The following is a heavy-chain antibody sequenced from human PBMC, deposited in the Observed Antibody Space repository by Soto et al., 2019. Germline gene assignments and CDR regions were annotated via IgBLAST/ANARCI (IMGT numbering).Heavy chain of an antibody. CDR2: TYYSGST. CDR3: AGFGGPYYDSSGYYLGWFDP. D-gene: IGHD3-22*01. J-gene: IGHJ5*02. Sequence: SETLSLTCTVSGGSSSSGGYYWSWIRQHPGKGLEWIGYTYYSGSTNYNPSLKSRVTISVDTSKNQFSLKLNAVTAADTCGYYCAGFGGPYYDSSGYYLGWFDPGGRGTLVTVSS. V-gene: IGHV4-61*08. CDR1: GGSSSSGGYY.